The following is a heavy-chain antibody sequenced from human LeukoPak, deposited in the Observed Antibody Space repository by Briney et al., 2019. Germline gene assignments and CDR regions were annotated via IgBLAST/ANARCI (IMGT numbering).Heavy chain of an antibody. CDR2: ITSSSSYI. V-gene: IGHV3-21*01. CDR1: GFTFSSYS. Sequence: PGGSLRLSCAASGFTFSSYSINWVRQAPGKGLEWVSSITSSSSYIYYADSVKGRFTISRDNARNSLYLQMNSLRAEDTAIYYCARDHSGCSSTSCYIDYWGQGSLVTVSS. J-gene: IGHJ4*02. D-gene: IGHD2-2*02. CDR3: ARDHSGCSSTSCYIDY.